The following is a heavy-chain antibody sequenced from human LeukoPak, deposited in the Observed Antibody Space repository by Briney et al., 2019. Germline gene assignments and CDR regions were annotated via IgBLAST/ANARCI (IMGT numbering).Heavy chain of an antibody. CDR3: ARARGAGPGAHFDY. V-gene: IGHV3-11*01. Sequence: GGSLRLSCAASGFTFSGDYMSWIRQAPGKGREGVSYISSAGSSIVYADSVKGRFTISRDNAKNSLFLQMNSLRAEDTAVYYCARARGAGPGAHFDYWGQGAPVIVSS. J-gene: IGHJ4*02. CDR1: GFTFSGDY. CDR2: ISSAGSSI. D-gene: IGHD3-10*01.